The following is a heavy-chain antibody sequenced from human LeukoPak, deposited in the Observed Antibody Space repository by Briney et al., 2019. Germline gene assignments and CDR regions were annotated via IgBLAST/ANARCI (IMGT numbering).Heavy chain of an antibody. V-gene: IGHV3-23*01. CDR2: ISGSGGGT. CDR3: ARVGIYGDYGRYFDY. J-gene: IGHJ4*02. CDR1: GFTFSSYG. Sequence: GGSLRLSCAASGFTFSSYGVSWVRQAPGKGLEWVSAISGSGGGTYYADSVKGRFTISRDNSKNTLYLQMNSLRAEDTALYYCARVGIYGDYGRYFDYWGQGTLVTVSS. D-gene: IGHD4-17*01.